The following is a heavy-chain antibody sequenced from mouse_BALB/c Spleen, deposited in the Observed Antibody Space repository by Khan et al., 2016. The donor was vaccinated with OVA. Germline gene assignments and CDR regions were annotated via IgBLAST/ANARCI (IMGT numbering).Heavy chain of an antibody. Sequence: VQLQQSGPELVRPGASVKISCKASGYSFTGYFMNWEMQSHGKSLEWIGRINPHIGETFYNQRFKDKATLTVDESSNTAHMELRRLASEDSAVYYCTRIYRSDFDYWGQGTTLTVSS. CDR3: TRIYRSDFDY. CDR1: GYSFTGYF. V-gene: IGHV1-20*02. J-gene: IGHJ2*01. D-gene: IGHD1-1*01. CDR2: INPHIGET.